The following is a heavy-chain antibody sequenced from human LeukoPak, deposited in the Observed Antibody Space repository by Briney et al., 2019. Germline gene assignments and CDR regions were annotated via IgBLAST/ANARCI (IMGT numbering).Heavy chain of an antibody. J-gene: IGHJ4*02. CDR3: AGRVTGYSSGYVY. D-gene: IGHD5-18*01. CDR2: ISGSAHKI. Sequence: GGSLRLSCVASGITFSNYAVSWVRQAPEKGLDWVSVISGSAHKIRYADSVKGRFTISRDNPENIVYLQMNNLRAEDTAVYYCAGRVTGYSSGYVYWGQGTLVTVSS. CDR1: GITFSNYA. V-gene: IGHV3-23*01.